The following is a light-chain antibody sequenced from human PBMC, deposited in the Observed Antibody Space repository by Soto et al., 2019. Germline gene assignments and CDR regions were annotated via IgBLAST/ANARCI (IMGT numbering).Light chain of an antibody. V-gene: IGKV3-15*01. CDR3: QQYNNWPQWT. CDR1: QSVSSN. J-gene: IGKJ1*01. Sequence: EIVMTQSPATLSVSPGERATLSCRASQSVSSNLAWYQQSPGQAPRLLIYGASTRATGIPARFSGSGSGTEFTLTISSLQFEDFAVYYCQQYNNWPQWTFGQGTKVE. CDR2: GAS.